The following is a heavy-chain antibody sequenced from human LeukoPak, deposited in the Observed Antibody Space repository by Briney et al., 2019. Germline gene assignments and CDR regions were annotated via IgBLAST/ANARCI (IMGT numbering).Heavy chain of an antibody. CDR2: FDPEDGET. Sequence: ASVKVSCKVSGYTRTELSMHWVRQAPGKGLEWMGGFDPEDGETIYAQKFQGRVTMTEDTSTDTAYMELSSLRSEDTAVYYCATGPQAIFGVYFDYWGQGTLVTVSS. D-gene: IGHD3-3*01. CDR3: ATGPQAIFGVYFDY. CDR1: GYTRTELS. V-gene: IGHV1-24*01. J-gene: IGHJ4*02.